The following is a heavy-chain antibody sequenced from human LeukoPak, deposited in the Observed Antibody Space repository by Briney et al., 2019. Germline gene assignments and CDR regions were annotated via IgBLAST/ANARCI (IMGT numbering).Heavy chain of an antibody. CDR2: VYYSGST. CDR1: GGSISSYY. Sequence: SETLSLTCTVSGGSISSYYWSWIRQPPGRGLEWIGYVYYSGSTNYNPALKSRVTISVDTSKSQFSLKLSSVTAADTAVYYCARVGVGSSSWTVDYWGQGTLVTVSS. J-gene: IGHJ4*02. CDR3: ARVGVGSSSWTVDY. V-gene: IGHV4-59*08. D-gene: IGHD6-13*01.